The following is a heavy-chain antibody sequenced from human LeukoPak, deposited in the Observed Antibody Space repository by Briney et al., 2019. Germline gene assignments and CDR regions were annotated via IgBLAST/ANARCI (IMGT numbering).Heavy chain of an antibody. Sequence: GASVKVSCKASGGTFSSYAISWVRQAPGQGLEWMGGIIPIFGTANYAQKFQGRATITADESTSTAYMELSSLRSEDTAVYYCAEFDYDFWSGYYKVWGQGTLVTVSS. CDR2: IIPIFGTA. V-gene: IGHV1-69*13. CDR1: GGTFSSYA. J-gene: IGHJ4*02. D-gene: IGHD3-3*01. CDR3: AEFDYDFWSGYYKV.